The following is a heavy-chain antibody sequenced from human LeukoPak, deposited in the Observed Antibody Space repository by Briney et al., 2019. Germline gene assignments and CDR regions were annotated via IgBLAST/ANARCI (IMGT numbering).Heavy chain of an antibody. CDR2: IYSGGST. CDR3: ARDVPRGYSYGSDAFDI. CDR1: GFTVSSNY. D-gene: IGHD5-18*01. V-gene: IGHV3-66*01. Sequence: GGSLRLSCAASGFTVSSNYMSWVRQAPGKGLEWVSVIYSGGSTYYADSVKGRFTISRDNSKNTLYLQMNSLRAEDTAVYYCARDVPRGYSYGSDAFDIWGQGTMVTVSS. J-gene: IGHJ3*02.